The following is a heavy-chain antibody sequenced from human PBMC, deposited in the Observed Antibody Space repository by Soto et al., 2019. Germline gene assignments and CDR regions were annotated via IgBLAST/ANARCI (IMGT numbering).Heavy chain of an antibody. CDR2: IYPGDSDT. J-gene: IGHJ6*02. Sequence: EVQLVQSGAEVKKPGVSLKISCKGSGYSFTSYWIGWVRQMPGKGLEWMGIIYPGDSDTRYSPSFQGQVTISADKSISTAYLQWSSLKASDTAMYYCARREDYDFWSGRYGMDVWGQGTTVTVSS. D-gene: IGHD3-3*01. CDR3: ARREDYDFWSGRYGMDV. CDR1: GYSFTSYW. V-gene: IGHV5-51*01.